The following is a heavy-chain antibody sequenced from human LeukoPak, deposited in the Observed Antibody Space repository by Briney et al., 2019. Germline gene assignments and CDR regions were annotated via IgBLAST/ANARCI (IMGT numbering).Heavy chain of an antibody. CDR2: VNHSGST. V-gene: IGHV4-34*01. J-gene: IGHJ6*03. CDR3: ARGHNWYYMDV. D-gene: IGHD3-16*01. CDR1: GGSFSDYY. Sequence: PSETLSLTCAAYGGSFSDYYWSWIRQPPGKGLEWIGEVNHSGSTNYNPSLKSRVTMSVDTSMNQFSLKLSSVTAADTAVYYCARGHNWYYMDVWGKGTTVTASS.